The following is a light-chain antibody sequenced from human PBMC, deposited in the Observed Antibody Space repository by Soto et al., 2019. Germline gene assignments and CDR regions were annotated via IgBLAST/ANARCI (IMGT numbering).Light chain of an antibody. CDR2: DGS. Sequence: EIVLTQSPATLSLSPGERATLSCRVSQSISSYLAWYQQKPGQAPRLLIYDGSNRATGIPGRFSGSGYGTDFTLTISSLEPEDFAVYYCQQRTDWLWTFGQGTKVQMK. CDR1: QSISSY. V-gene: IGKV3-11*01. J-gene: IGKJ1*01. CDR3: QQRTDWLWT.